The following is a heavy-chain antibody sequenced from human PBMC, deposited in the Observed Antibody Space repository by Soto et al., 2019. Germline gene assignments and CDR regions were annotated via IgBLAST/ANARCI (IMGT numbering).Heavy chain of an antibody. CDR3: AREYTAWPLAYGLDV. CDR1: GFTFSTYS. CDR2: ISSRSDI. D-gene: IGHD2-2*02. Sequence: LRLSCVGSGFTFSTYSINWVRQAPGKGLEWVSSISSRSDIYYADSVKGRFTISRDNAKDSVSLQMNSLRAEDTAVYYCAREYTAWPLAYGLDVWGQGTTVTVSS. J-gene: IGHJ6*02. V-gene: IGHV3-21*01.